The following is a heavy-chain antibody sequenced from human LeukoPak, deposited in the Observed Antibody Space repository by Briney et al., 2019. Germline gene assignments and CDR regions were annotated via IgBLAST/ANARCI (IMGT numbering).Heavy chain of an antibody. V-gene: IGHV3-21*01. CDR1: GFTFSSHS. D-gene: IGHD6-19*01. J-gene: IGHJ6*02. CDR2: IDSSSGYT. CDR3: AKGVSYSSDFYYNAMDV. Sequence: GGSLRLSCAASGFTFSSHSMNWVRQAPGKGLEWVSSIDSSSGYTYYADSVKGRFTISRDNAKNSLFLQMNSLRAEDTAVYYCAKGVSYSSDFYYNAMDVWGQGTTVTVSS.